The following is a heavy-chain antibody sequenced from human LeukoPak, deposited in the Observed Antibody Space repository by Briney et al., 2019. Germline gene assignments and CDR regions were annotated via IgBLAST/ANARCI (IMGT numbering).Heavy chain of an antibody. CDR2: ISGSGGSI. CDR3: AKEAVAAAGPFDY. Sequence: GGSLRLSCAASGFTFSSYAMSWVRQAPGKGLEWVSSISGSGGSIYYADSVKGRFTISRDNSKSTLYLQMNSLRAENTAIYYCAKEAVAAAGPFDYWGQGTLVTVSS. J-gene: IGHJ4*02. CDR1: GFTFSSYA. D-gene: IGHD6-13*01. V-gene: IGHV3-23*01.